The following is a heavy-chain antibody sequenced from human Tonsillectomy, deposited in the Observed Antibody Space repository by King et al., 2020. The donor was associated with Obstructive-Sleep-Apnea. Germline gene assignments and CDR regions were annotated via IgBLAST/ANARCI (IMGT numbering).Heavy chain of an antibody. Sequence: VQLVESGAEVKKPGESLRISCKGAGYSFTSYWSSWVRQMPGKGLEWMGRIDTSDSYTNYSPSFQGHVTISADQSFSTAYLQWSSPKASDTAMYYCASTRVGTTPSYFDYWGQGTLVTVSS. CDR3: ASTRVGTTPSYFDY. CDR2: IDTSDSYT. J-gene: IGHJ4*02. CDR1: GYSFTSYW. D-gene: IGHD1-26*01. V-gene: IGHV5-10-1*01.